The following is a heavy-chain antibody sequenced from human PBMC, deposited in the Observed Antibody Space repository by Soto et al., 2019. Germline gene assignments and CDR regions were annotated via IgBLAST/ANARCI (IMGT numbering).Heavy chain of an antibody. CDR1: GGSFSGYY. D-gene: IGHD2-2*01. Sequence: SETLSLTCAVYGGSFSGYYWSWIRQPPGKXLEWIGEINHSGSTNYNPSLKSRVTISVDTSKNQFSLKLSSVTAADTAVYYCARTALYCSSTSCYHYFYYGMDFWGQGTTVTVSS. J-gene: IGHJ6*02. CDR3: ARTALYCSSTSCYHYFYYGMDF. V-gene: IGHV4-34*01. CDR2: INHSGST.